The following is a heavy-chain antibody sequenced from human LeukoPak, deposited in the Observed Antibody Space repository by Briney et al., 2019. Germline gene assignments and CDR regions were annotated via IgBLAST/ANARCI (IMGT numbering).Heavy chain of an antibody. D-gene: IGHD6-19*01. CDR3: ARDRSIAVAGTFDY. V-gene: IGHV3-7*03. J-gene: IGHJ4*02. CDR2: IKQDGSEK. CDR1: GFTFSSYW. Sequence: GGSLRLSCAASGFTFSSYWMSWVRQAPGKGLEWVANIKQDGSEKYYVDSVKGRLTISRDNAKNSLYLQMNSLRAEDTAVYYCARDRSIAVAGTFDYWGQGTLVTVSS.